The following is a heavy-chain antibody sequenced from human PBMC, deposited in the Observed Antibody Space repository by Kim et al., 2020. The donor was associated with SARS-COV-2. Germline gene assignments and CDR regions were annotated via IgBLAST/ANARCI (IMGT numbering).Heavy chain of an antibody. V-gene: IGHV4-59*08. Sequence: SETLSLMCTVSGGSISSYYWSWIRQPPGKGLEWIGYIYDSGSTSYNPSLRGRVTISLDTSKNQFSLKLSSVTAADTAVYYCARRRPYSSGYDYWGQGTLV. J-gene: IGHJ4*02. CDR1: GGSISSYY. CDR2: IYDSGST. D-gene: IGHD3-22*01. CDR3: ARRRPYSSGYDY.